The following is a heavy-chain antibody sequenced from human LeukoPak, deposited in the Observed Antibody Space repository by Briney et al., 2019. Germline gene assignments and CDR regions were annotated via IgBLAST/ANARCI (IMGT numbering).Heavy chain of an antibody. J-gene: IGHJ5*02. CDR2: ISSSGSTI. CDR3: ARDWEGDYGVNWFDP. D-gene: IGHD4-17*01. Sequence: GGSLRLSCAASGFTFSSYEMNWVRQAPGKGLEWVSYISSSGSTIYYADSVKGRFTISRDNAKNSLYLQMNSLRAEDTAVYYCARDWEGDYGVNWFDPWGQGTLVTVSS. V-gene: IGHV3-48*03. CDR1: GFTFSSYE.